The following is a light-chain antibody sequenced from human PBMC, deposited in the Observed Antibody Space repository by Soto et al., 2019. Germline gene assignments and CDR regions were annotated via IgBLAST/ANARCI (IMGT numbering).Light chain of an antibody. V-gene: IGLV2-8*01. CDR1: SSDVGGYNY. Sequence: QSALTQPPSASGSPGQTVTISCTGTSSDVGGYNYVSWYQQYPGRAPKLMIDEVTKRPSGVPDRFSGSKSCNTASLTVSGLQAEEEADYYCSSYAASNNFYFVFGGGTKVTVL. CDR3: SSYAASNNFYFV. CDR2: EVT. J-gene: IGLJ3*02.